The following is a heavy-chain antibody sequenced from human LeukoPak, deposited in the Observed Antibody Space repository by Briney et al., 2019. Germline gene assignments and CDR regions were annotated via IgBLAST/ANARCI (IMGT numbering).Heavy chain of an antibody. CDR2: IYHSGST. Sequence: SETLSLTCTVSGGSMSGYFWSWIRQPPGKGLEWMGYIYHSGSTYYDPSLKSRVTMSVDRSKNHFSLKLNSVTAADTAVYYCARGYGTFDFWGQGILVTVSS. J-gene: IGHJ4*02. V-gene: IGHV4-59*04. D-gene: IGHD5-18*01. CDR1: GGSMSGYF. CDR3: ARGYGTFDF.